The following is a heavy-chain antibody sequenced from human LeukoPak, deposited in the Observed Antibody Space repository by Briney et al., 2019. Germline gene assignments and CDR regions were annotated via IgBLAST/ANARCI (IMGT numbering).Heavy chain of an antibody. D-gene: IGHD5-18*01. CDR2: IWYDGSNK. CDR1: GFTFSSYG. CDR3: EKVRHPRGYSYGPFDY. J-gene: IGHJ4*02. Sequence: GGSLRLSCAASGFTFSSYGMHWVRQAPGKGLEWVAVIWYDGSNKYYADSVKGRFTISRDNSKNTLYLQMNSLRAEDTAVYYCEKVRHPRGYSYGPFDYWGQGTLVTVSS. V-gene: IGHV3-33*06.